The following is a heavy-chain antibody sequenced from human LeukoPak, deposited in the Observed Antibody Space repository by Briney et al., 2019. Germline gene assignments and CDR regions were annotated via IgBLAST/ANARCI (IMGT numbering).Heavy chain of an antibody. Sequence: PGGSLRLSCAAPGFTFSSYAMHWVRQAPGKGLEYVSAISSNGGSTYYANSVKGRFTISRDNSKNTLYLQMGSLRAEDMAVYYCARDLELYSSSSGLGVWGQGTLVTVSS. V-gene: IGHV3-64*01. CDR2: ISSNGGST. J-gene: IGHJ4*02. CDR1: GFTFSSYA. D-gene: IGHD6-6*01. CDR3: ARDLELYSSSSGLGV.